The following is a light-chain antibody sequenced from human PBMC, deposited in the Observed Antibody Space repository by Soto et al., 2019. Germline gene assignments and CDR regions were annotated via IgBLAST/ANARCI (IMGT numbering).Light chain of an antibody. CDR3: SSYTSSSTPWV. Sequence: QSVLTQPASVSGSPGQSITISCTGTSSDVGGYNYVSWYQQHPGKAPKLMIYEVSNRPSGVSHRFSGSKSGNTASLTISGLQAEDEADYYCSSYTSSSTPWVFGVGTKLTVL. CDR1: SSDVGGYNY. CDR2: EVS. J-gene: IGLJ3*02. V-gene: IGLV2-14*01.